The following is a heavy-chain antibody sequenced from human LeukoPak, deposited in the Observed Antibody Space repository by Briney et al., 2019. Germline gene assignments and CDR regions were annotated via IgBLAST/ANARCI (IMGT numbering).Heavy chain of an antibody. CDR1: GFTFDDYG. CDR3: ARDRSSTSCQDY. V-gene: IGHV3-20*04. Sequence: RSGGSLRLPCAASGFTFDDYGMSWVRQAPGKGLEWVSGINWNGGSTGYADSVKGRFTISRDNAKNSLYLQMNSLRAEDTALYYCARDRSSTSCQDYWGQGTLVTVSS. CDR2: INWNGGST. D-gene: IGHD2-2*01. J-gene: IGHJ4*02.